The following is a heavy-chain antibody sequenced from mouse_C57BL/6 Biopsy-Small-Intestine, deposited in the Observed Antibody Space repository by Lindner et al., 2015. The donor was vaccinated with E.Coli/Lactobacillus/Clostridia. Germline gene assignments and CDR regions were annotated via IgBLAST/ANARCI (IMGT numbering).Heavy chain of an antibody. V-gene: IGHV2-6*01. CDR3: ASARGDGSFAY. CDR2: IWTIGNT. CDR1: GFSLTSFG. Sequence: QLQESGPGLVAPSQSLSITCTVSGFSLTSFGVDWVRQSPGKGLEWLGVIWTIGNTNYNSALKSRLSISKDNSKSQVFLKMDSLQTDDTAMYYCASARGDGSFAYWGQGTLVTVSA. J-gene: IGHJ3*01. D-gene: IGHD2-3*01.